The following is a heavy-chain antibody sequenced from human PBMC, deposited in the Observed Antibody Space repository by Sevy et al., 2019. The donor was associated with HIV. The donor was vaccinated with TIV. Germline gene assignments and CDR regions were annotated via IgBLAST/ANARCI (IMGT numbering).Heavy chain of an antibody. CDR1: GFTFSSYA. Sequence: GGSLRLSCAASGFTFSSYAMHWVRQAPGKGLEWVAVISYDGSNKYYADSVKGRFTISRDNSKNTLYLQMNSLRAEDTAVYYCARDKGQLWRRAYYGMDVWGQGTSVTVSS. J-gene: IGHJ6*02. CDR3: ARDKGQLWRRAYYGMDV. D-gene: IGHD5-18*01. CDR2: ISYDGSNK. V-gene: IGHV3-30-3*01.